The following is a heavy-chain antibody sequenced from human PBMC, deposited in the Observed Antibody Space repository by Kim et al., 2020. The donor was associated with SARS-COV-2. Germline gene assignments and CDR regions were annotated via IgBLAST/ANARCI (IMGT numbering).Heavy chain of an antibody. CDR2: ISGSGGST. J-gene: IGHJ4*02. V-gene: IGHV3-23*01. CDR1: GFTFSSYA. Sequence: GGSLRLSCAASGFTFSSYAMSWVRQAPGKGLEWVSAISGSGGSTYYADSVKGRFTISRDNSKNTLYLQMNSLRAEDTAVYYCAKDSHRQWELLGFFDYWGQGTRVTVSS. CDR3: AKDSHRQWELLGFFDY. D-gene: IGHD1-26*01.